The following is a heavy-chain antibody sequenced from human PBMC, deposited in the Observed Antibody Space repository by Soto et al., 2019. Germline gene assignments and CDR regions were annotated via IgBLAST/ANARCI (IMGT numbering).Heavy chain of an antibody. Sequence: SETLPLTCAVYGGPLSNHYWSWIRSSPGKGLEWIGEINHSGLTNYNPSLKNRVSISLDTSRNRFSLLLASVTDADTVAYYCARAVSGPPDGSLKDVLDVWGQGTTVTVSS. D-gene: IGHD3-10*01. CDR1: GGPLSNHY. J-gene: IGHJ6*02. CDR3: ARAVSGPPDGSLKDVLDV. CDR2: INHSGLT. V-gene: IGHV4-34*01.